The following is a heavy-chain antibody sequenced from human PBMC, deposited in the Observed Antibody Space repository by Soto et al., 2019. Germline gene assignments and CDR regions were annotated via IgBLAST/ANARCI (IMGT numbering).Heavy chain of an antibody. CDR1: GFTFSTYT. Sequence: GGSLRLSCAASGFTFSTYTMNWVRQVPGKGLEWVSGISVSGSHTYYADSVKGRFTISRDNFRSILFLQMNSLRDEDTALYYCAKDRHPAGIWTFDSWCQVTLVTVSS. CDR3: AKDRHPAGIWTFDS. J-gene: IGHJ4*02. V-gene: IGHV3-23*01. D-gene: IGHD6-13*01. CDR2: ISVSGSHT.